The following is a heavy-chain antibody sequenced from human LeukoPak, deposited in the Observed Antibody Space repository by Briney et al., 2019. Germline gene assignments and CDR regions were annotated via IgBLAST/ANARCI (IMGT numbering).Heavy chain of an antibody. CDR2: LYYSGST. J-gene: IGHJ4*02. D-gene: IGHD3-22*01. CDR3: ARALGSGYYPFYY. CDR1: GDSISRYY. Sequence: SETLSLTCTVSGDSISRYYWSWIRHPPGKGLEWIGYLYYSGSTNYNPSLESRVTISVDTSKNQFSLKLSSVTAADTAVYYCARALGSGYYPFYYCGQGTLVTVSS. V-gene: IGHV4-59*01.